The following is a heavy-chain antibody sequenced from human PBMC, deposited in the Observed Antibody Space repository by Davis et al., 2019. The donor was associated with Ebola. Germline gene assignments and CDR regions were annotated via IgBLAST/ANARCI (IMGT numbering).Heavy chain of an antibody. D-gene: IGHD4-17*01. Sequence: GGSLRLSCAAVGFTFSSYGMHWVRQAPGKGLEWVAVIWYDGSNKYYAESVKGRFTISRDNSKNSLYLQLNSLRAGDTAVYYCARGENGDYQYYYYGMDVWGQGTAVIVAS. J-gene: IGHJ6*02. CDR2: IWYDGSNK. CDR1: GFTFSSYG. CDR3: ARGENGDYQYYYYGMDV. V-gene: IGHV3-33*01.